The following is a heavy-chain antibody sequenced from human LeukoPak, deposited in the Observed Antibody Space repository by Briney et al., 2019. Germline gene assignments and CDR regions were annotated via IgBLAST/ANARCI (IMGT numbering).Heavy chain of an antibody. CDR3: AKDECSSTSCYEGWFDP. V-gene: IGHV3-30*18. D-gene: IGHD2-2*01. J-gene: IGHJ5*02. CDR1: GFTFSSYG. Sequence: PGGSLRLSCAASGFTFSSYGMHWVRQAPGKGLEWVAVISYDGSNRYYADSVKGRFTISRDNSKNTLYLQMNSLRAEDTAVYYCAKDECSSTSCYEGWFDPWGQGTLVTVSS. CDR2: ISYDGSNR.